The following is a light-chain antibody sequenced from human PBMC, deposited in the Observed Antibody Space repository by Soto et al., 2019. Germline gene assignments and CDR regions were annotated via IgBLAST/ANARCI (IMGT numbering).Light chain of an antibody. CDR2: DAS. CDR1: QNINKW. V-gene: IGKV1-5*01. J-gene: IGKJ1*01. CDR3: QQYDTCPRT. Sequence: DIQMTKSPSTLSASVGDRVVITCRASQNINKWLAWYQQKPGKAPKFLIYDASTLETGVPSRFSGSGSGTEFTLTISSLQPDDFATFYCQQYDTCPRTFGQGTKVDIK.